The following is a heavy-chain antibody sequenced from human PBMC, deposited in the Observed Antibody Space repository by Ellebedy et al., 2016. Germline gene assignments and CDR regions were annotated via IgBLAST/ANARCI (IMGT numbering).Heavy chain of an antibody. CDR1: GGSISSYY. V-gene: IGHV4-59*13. D-gene: IGHD3-22*01. J-gene: IGHJ4*02. CDR2: IYYSGST. Sequence: SETLSLTXTVSGGSISSYYWSWIRQPPGKGLEWIGYIYYSGSTNYNPSLKSRVTISVDTSKNQFSLKLSSVTAADTAVYYCARDDGYYQSIFDYWGQGTLVTVSS. CDR3: ARDDGYYQSIFDY.